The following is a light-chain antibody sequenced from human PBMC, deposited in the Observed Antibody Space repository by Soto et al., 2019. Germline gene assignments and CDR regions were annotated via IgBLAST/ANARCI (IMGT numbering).Light chain of an antibody. CDR1: QSLLHITGETF. CDR3: MQSTQLPPT. Sequence: VMTQSPLSLHVTLVQPASSSCKSSQSLLHITGETFLFWYLQKPGQSPQLLIYEVSTRVSGVPDRFSGSGSGTDFTLEISRVETDDVGIYYCMQSTQLPPTFGQGTRLEIK. J-gene: IGKJ5*01. V-gene: IGKV2D-29*02. CDR2: EVS.